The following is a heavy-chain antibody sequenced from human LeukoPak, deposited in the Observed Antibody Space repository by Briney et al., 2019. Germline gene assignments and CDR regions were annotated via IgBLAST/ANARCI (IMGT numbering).Heavy chain of an antibody. CDR1: GFTFSSYS. CDR2: ISSSSSTI. Sequence: GGSLRLSCAASGFTFSSYSMNWVRQAPGKGLEWVSYISSSSSTIYYADSVKGRFTISRDSAKNSLYLQMNSLRAEKTAVYYCARVYGDNWFDPWGQGTLVTVSS. V-gene: IGHV3-48*01. J-gene: IGHJ5*02. D-gene: IGHD4-17*01. CDR3: ARVYGDNWFDP.